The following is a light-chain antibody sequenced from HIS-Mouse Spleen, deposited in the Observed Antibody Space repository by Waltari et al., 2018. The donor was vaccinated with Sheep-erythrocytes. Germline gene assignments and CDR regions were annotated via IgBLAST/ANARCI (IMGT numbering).Light chain of an antibody. CDR1: ALPKKH. CDR3: YSTDSSGNHRV. V-gene: IGLV3-10*01. J-gene: IGLJ2*01. CDR2: EDS. Sequence: SYELTQPPSVSVSPGQKARLTCSGDALPKKHAYWYQQKSGQAPVLVIYEDSKRPSGIPERFSGSSSGTMATLTISGAQVEDEADYYCYSTDSSGNHRVFGGGTKLTVL.